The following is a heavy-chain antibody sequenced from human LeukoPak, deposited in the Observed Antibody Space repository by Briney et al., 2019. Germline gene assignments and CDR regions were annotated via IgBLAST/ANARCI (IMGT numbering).Heavy chain of an antibody. Sequence: ASVKVSCKASGYTFTGYYMHWVRQAPGEGLEWMGWINLDTGGTSYTQRFQGRVTMTRDTSISTAYMELRRLTSDDTAVYYCARGGEVCSSTSCYRGHEHWGQGTLVTVSS. J-gene: IGHJ1*01. CDR2: INLDTGGT. CDR3: ARGGEVCSSTSCYRGHEH. D-gene: IGHD2-2*01. V-gene: IGHV1-2*02. CDR1: GYTFTGYY.